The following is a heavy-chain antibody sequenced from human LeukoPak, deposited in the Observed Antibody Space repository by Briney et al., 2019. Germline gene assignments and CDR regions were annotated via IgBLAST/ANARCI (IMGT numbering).Heavy chain of an antibody. CDR1: GFTFSSYA. Sequence: GGSLRLSCAASGFTFSSYAMSWVRQAPGKGLEWVSAISGSGGSTYYADSVKGRFTISRDNSKNTLYLQMNSPRAEDTAVYYCAKVDLDTAMVTAFDYWGQGTLVTVSS. V-gene: IGHV3-23*01. J-gene: IGHJ4*02. D-gene: IGHD5-18*01. CDR3: AKVDLDTAMVTAFDY. CDR2: ISGSGGST.